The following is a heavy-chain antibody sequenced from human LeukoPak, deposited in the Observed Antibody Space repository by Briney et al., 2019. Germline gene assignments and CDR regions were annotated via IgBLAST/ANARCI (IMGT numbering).Heavy chain of an antibody. J-gene: IGHJ4*02. Sequence: SQTLSLTCTVSGGSISSGSYYWSWIRQPAGKGLEWIGRIYTSGSTNYNPSLKSRVTISVDTSKNQFSLKLSSVTAADTAVYFCARFPRFGGYFDYWGQGTLVTVSP. CDR3: ARFPRFGGYFDY. CDR2: IYTSGST. CDR1: GGSISSGSYY. D-gene: IGHD3-16*01. V-gene: IGHV4-61*02.